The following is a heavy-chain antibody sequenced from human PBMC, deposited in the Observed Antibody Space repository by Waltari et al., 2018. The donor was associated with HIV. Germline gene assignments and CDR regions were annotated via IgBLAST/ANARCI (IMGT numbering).Heavy chain of an antibody. J-gene: IGHJ4*02. D-gene: IGHD3-3*01. CDR2: IGPSSSPI. Sequence: EVQLVESGGGLVQPGGSLRLYCAASGFDFSADSMNWIRQAPGKGLEWLSYIGPSSSPIFYADSVKGRFFISRDNARHSVFLEMSSLRDEDTAVYYCARDTGILHWGQGTLVTVSP. CDR3: ARDTGILH. CDR1: GFDFSADS. V-gene: IGHV3-48*02.